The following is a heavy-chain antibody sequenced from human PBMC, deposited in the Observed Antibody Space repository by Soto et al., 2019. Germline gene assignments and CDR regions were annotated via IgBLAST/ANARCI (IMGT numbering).Heavy chain of an antibody. Sequence: GARRGSGVASGVDVRGSYMNWIRQAPGKGLEWISYISDTGRTIHYADSVKGRFVISRDNSKDSLYLQMNDLRADDTAVYYCAGFKEGNILGLRWLDPWGQGTRVTVSS. CDR1: GVDVRGSY. V-gene: IGHV3-11*01. J-gene: IGHJ5*02. D-gene: IGHD4-4*01. CDR2: ISDTGRTI. CDR3: AGFKEGNILGLRWLDP.